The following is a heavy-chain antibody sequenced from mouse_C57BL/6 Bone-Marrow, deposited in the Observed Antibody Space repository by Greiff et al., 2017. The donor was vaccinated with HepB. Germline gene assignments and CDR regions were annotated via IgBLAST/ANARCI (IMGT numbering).Heavy chain of an antibody. J-gene: IGHJ3*01. V-gene: IGHV1-64*01. Sequence: QVQLQQPGAELVKPGASVKLSCKASGYTFTSYWMHWVKQRPGQGLEWIGMIHPNSGSTNYNEKFKSKATLTVDKSSSTAYMQLSSLTSEDSAVYYCARGQSEVWGFAYWGQGTLVTVSA. D-gene: IGHD3-3*01. CDR1: GYTFTSYW. CDR2: IHPNSGST. CDR3: ARGQSEVWGFAY.